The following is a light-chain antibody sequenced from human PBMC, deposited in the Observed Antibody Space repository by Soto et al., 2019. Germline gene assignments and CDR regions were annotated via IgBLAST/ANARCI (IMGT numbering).Light chain of an antibody. CDR3: HKYDNWPGT. V-gene: IGKV3-15*01. CDR1: QKVNNK. CDR2: GAS. Sequence: ELVMTQSPATLSVSPGESAILSCRASQKVNNKLAWYQQKTGQAPRILIYGASTGASGIPHRLSGSGSGIQLTLTISRLQSEDFAVYYCHKYDNWPGTCGQGTKVDIK. J-gene: IGKJ1*01.